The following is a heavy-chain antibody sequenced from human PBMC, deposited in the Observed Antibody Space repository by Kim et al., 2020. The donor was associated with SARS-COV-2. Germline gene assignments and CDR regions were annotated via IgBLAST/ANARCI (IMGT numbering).Heavy chain of an antibody. CDR3: ARFDIVVVPAAPVANYYYYRMVI. Sequence: GGSLRLSCAASGFTFSRYSMNWVRQAPGKGLEWVSSISSSSSYIYYADSVKGRFTISRDNAKNSLYLQMNSLRAEDTAVYYCARFDIVVVPAAPVANYYYYRMVIWGQGTTVTVSS. V-gene: IGHV3-21*01. CDR1: GFTFSRYS. CDR2: ISSSSSYI. D-gene: IGHD2-2*01. J-gene: IGHJ6*02.